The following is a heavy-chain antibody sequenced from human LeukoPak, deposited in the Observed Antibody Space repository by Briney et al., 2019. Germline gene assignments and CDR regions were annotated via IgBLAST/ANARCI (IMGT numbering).Heavy chain of an antibody. CDR2: ISSSSSYI. J-gene: IGHJ4*02. CDR1: GFTFSSYS. D-gene: IGHD2-2*01. Sequence: GGSLRLSCAASGFTFSSYSMNWVRQAPGKGLEWVSSISSSSSYIYYADSVKGRFTISRDNAKNSLYLQMNSLRAEDTAVYYCARGPLTRIVAVPAAPFDYWGQGALVTVSS. V-gene: IGHV3-21*01. CDR3: ARGPLTRIVAVPAAPFDY.